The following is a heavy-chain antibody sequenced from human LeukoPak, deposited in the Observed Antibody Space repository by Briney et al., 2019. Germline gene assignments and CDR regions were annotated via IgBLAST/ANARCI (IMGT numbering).Heavy chain of an antibody. D-gene: IGHD1-26*01. V-gene: IGHV3-23*01. CDR1: GFTSIAYA. J-gene: IGHJ2*01. CDR2: ISSSGSGGNT. CDR3: ANDRTVGASYWYFDL. Sequence: GGSLRLSCVGSGFTSIAYAMSWARQAPGKGLEWVSGISSSGSGGNTYYADSVKGRFTISRDSSRNTLFLHMNTLRAEDTAIYYCANDRTVGASYWYFDLWGRGTLVTVSS.